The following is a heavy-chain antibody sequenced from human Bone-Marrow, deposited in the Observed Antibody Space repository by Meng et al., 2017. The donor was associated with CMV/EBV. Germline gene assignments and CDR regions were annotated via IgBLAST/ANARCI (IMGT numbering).Heavy chain of an antibody. J-gene: IGHJ6*02. D-gene: IGHD3-3*01. CDR3: AREGYDFWSGYPTLYYYGMDV. V-gene: IGHV3-21*01. CDR1: GVTFSSHS. CDR2: ISSSSSYI. Sequence: GESLKISCAASGVTFSSHSMNWVRQAPGKGLEWVSSISSSSSYIYYADSVKGRFTISRDNAKNSLYLQMNSLRAEDTAVYYCAREGYDFWSGYPTLYYYGMDVWGQGTTVTVAS.